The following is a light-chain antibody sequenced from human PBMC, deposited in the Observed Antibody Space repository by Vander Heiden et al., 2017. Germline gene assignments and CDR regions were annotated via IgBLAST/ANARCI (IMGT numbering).Light chain of an antibody. CDR2: RDN. CDR3: QVWDNGSVV. V-gene: IGLV3-9*01. J-gene: IGLJ3*02. Sequence: VSVALGQTARITCGGKNIGSKNVHWYQQKPGQAPALVIYRDNNRTSGIPERLSGSNSGNTATLTISRAQVGDEADYFCQVWDNGSVVFGGGTKLTVL. CDR1: NIGSKN.